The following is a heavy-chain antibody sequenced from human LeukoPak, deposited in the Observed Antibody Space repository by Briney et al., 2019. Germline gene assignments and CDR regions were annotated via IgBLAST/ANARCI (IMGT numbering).Heavy chain of an antibody. J-gene: IGHJ5*02. CDR2: ISYDGSNK. D-gene: IGHD2-8*02. CDR1: GFTFNNYA. CDR3: ARVHGTGLLRWS. Sequence: GGSLRLSCAASGFTFNNYAMHWVRQAPGKGLEWVAVISYDGSNKYYADSVKGRFTISGDNSKNTLYLQMNSLRAEDTGVYYCARVHGTGLLRWSWGQGTLVTVSS. V-gene: IGHV3-30-3*01.